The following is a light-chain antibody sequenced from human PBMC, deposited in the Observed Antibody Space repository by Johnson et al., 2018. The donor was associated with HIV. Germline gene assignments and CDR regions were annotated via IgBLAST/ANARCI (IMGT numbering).Light chain of an antibody. CDR3: GTWDSSLSAGGV. J-gene: IGLJ1*01. CDR1: SSHIGNNY. CDR2: ENN. V-gene: IGLV1-51*02. Sequence: QSVLTQPPSVSAAPGQKVTISCSGSSSHIGNNYVSWYQQLPGTAPKLLIYENNKRPSGIPDRFSGSTTGTSATLAITVLQTGDEADYYCGTWDSSLSAGGVFGTGAKVTVL.